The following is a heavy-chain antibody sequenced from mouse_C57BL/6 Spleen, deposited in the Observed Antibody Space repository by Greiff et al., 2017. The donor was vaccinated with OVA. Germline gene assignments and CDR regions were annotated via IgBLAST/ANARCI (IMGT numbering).Heavy chain of an antibody. CDR1: GYSITSGYY. CDR3: ASSSYYDYYYYAMDY. CDR2: ISYDGSN. Sequence: EVQLQESGPGLVKPSQSLSLTCSVTGYSITSGYYWTWIRQFPGNKLEWMGYISYDGSNNYNPSLKNRISITRDTSKNQFFLKLNSVTTGDTATYYCASSSYYDYYYYAMDYWGQGTSVTVSS. D-gene: IGHD2-4*01. V-gene: IGHV3-6*01. J-gene: IGHJ4*01.